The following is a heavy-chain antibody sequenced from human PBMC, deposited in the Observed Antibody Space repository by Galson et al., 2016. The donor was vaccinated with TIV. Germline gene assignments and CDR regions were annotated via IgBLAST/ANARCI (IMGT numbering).Heavy chain of an antibody. V-gene: IGHV3-66*02. Sequence: SLRLSCAASGLSVSINYMTCVRQAPGKGLEWVSLISDGGNTYYPDSVKGRFTISRDNSKNTLYLQMNGLRAEDTAVYYCARDRVVDATYYYYYYYGMDVWGQGTPVTVSS. CDR1: GLSVSINY. J-gene: IGHJ6*02. CDR2: ISDGGNT. CDR3: ARDRVVDATYYYYYYYGMDV. D-gene: IGHD1-26*01.